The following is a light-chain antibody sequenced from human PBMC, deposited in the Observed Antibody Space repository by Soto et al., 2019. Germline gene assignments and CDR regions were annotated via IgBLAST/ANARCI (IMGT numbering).Light chain of an antibody. CDR1: QSVSSSY. J-gene: IGKJ1*01. Sequence: EIVLTQSPGTLSLSQGERATLSCRASQSVSSSYLAWYQQKPGQAPRLLIYGASSRATGIPDGFSGSGSGTDFTLTISRLEPEDFAVYYCQQYGSSRTFGQGTKVDIK. CDR2: GAS. CDR3: QQYGSSRT. V-gene: IGKV3-20*01.